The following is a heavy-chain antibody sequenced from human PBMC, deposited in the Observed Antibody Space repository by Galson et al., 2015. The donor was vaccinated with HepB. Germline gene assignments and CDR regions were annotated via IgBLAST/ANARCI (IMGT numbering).Heavy chain of an antibody. Sequence: CAISGDSVSSNSAAWNWIRQSPSRGLEWLGRTYYRSKWRNDYAVSVKSRITINPGTSKNQFSLQLNSVTPEDTALYYCARWLHREVYFDLWGRGTLVTVSS. D-gene: IGHD5-24*01. V-gene: IGHV6-1*01. J-gene: IGHJ2*01. CDR2: TYYRSKWRN. CDR1: GDSVSSNSAA. CDR3: ARWLHREVYFDL.